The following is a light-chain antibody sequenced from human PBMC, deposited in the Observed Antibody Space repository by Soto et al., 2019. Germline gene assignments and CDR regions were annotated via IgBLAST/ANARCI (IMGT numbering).Light chain of an antibody. CDR3: QKYNSGLRT. CDR2: GAS. Sequence: EIVMTQSPATLSVSPGERATLSCRASQSVSSNLAWYQQKPGQAPRLLIYGASTRATGIPARFSGSGSGTEFTLTISSLQSEDFATYYCQKYNSGLRTFGGGTTVEIK. J-gene: IGKJ4*01. CDR1: QSVSSN. V-gene: IGKV3-15*01.